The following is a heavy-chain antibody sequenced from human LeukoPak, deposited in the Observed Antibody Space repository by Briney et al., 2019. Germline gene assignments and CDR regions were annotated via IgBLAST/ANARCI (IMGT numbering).Heavy chain of an antibody. J-gene: IGHJ4*02. CDR3: ARDWTGGNSDY. CDR2: ISSSSSTI. D-gene: IGHD2-8*02. Sequence: GRSLRLSCAASGFTFSSYSMNWVRQAPGKGLEWVSYISSSSSTIYYADSVKGRFTISRDNAKNSLYLQMNSLRAEDTAVYYCARDWTGGNSDYWGQGTLVTVSS. V-gene: IGHV3-48*04. CDR1: GFTFSSYS.